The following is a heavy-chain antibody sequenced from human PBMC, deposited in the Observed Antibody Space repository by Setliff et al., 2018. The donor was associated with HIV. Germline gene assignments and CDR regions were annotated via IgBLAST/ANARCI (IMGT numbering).Heavy chain of an antibody. J-gene: IGHJ3*02. CDR2: IYYNGDT. Sequence: SETLSLTCSVSGDSISNSAYFWGWNRQPSGKGLEYIGSIYYNGDTYYNPSLKSRVTISVDTSNNQFSLKLRSVTAADTAVYYCARSLVPSGYYYGRHAFDIWGQGTKVTVSS. CDR3: ARSLVPSGYYYGRHAFDI. V-gene: IGHV4-39*01. CDR1: GDSISNSAYF. D-gene: IGHD3-22*01.